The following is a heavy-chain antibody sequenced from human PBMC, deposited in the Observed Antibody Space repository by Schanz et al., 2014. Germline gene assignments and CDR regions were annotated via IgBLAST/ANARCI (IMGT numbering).Heavy chain of an antibody. Sequence: VQLVESGGGVVQPGRSLRLSCAASGFTFSSYGMHWVRQAPGKGLEWVAIIWYDGSNKYYADSVKGRFTISRDNSKNTLFLQMSSLRAEDTAVYYCAGAVATIRADSFDIWGQGTMVAVSS. V-gene: IGHV3-33*01. J-gene: IGHJ3*02. CDR3: AGAVATIRADSFDI. CDR2: IWYDGSNK. D-gene: IGHD5-12*01. CDR1: GFTFSSYG.